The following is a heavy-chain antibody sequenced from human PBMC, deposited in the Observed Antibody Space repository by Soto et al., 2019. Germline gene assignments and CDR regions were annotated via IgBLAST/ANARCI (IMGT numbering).Heavy chain of an antibody. CDR1: GGSISSSSYY. CDR3: ERGPRCINTACSNDYYHFGLDV. D-gene: IGHD2-2*01. Sequence: PSETLSLTCTVSGGSISSSSYYWGWIRQPPGKGLEWIGSIYYSGSTYYNPSLKSRVSTSVDTSKNHFSLRLSSVTAADTAVYYCERGPRCINTACSNDYYHFGLDVWGQGTTVTVSS. J-gene: IGHJ6*02. CDR2: IYYSGST. V-gene: IGHV4-39*02.